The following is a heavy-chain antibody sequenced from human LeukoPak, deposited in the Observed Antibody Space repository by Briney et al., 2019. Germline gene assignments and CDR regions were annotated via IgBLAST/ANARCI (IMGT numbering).Heavy chain of an antibody. CDR1: GFTFSSYW. Sequence: PGGSLKLSCAASGFTFSSYWMSWVRQAPGKGLEWVANIKQDGSVKYYVDSVKGRFTISRDNAKNSLYLQMNSLRAEDTAVYYCARDDCSSISCYHNWFDPWGQGTLVTVSS. J-gene: IGHJ5*02. CDR3: ARDDCSSISCYHNWFDP. CDR2: IKQDGSVK. D-gene: IGHD2-2*01. V-gene: IGHV3-7*01.